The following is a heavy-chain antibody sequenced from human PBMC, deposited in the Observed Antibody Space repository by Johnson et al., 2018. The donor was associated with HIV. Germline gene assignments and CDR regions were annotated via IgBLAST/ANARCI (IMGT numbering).Heavy chain of an antibody. Sequence: VQLVESGGGLVRPGGSLRLPSAASGFTFSSYATSWVRQAPGKGLEWVSAISGSGGSTYYADSVKGRFTISRDNSKNTLYLQMNSLRAEDTAVYHCARDRIVGADYDAFDIWGQGTMVTVSS. D-gene: IGHD1-26*01. CDR1: GFTFSSYA. CDR2: ISGSGGST. J-gene: IGHJ3*02. V-gene: IGHV3-23*04. CDR3: ARDRIVGADYDAFDI.